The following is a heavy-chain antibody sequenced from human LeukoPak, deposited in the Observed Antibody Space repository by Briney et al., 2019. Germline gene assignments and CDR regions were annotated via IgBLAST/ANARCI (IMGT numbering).Heavy chain of an antibody. CDR1: GFTFDDYA. V-gene: IGHV3-20*04. J-gene: IGHJ6*03. CDR3: ARDRVTITGAHNMVV. Sequence: GVSLRLSCAASGFTFDDYALSWVRQAPGKGLEWVSGITWNGATTGYADSVKGRFTISRDNAKNSLYLQMNSLRAEDTALYYCARDRVTITGAHNMVVWGKGTTVTVSS. CDR2: ITWNGATT. D-gene: IGHD1-20*01.